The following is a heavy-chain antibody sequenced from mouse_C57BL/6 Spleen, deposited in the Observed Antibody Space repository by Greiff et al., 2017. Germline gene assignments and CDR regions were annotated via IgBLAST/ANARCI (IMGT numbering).Heavy chain of an antibody. CDR3: ANKSPYYYGSSYGYYAMDY. V-gene: IGHV1-26*01. Sequence: EVQLQQSGPELVKPGASVKISCKASGYTFTDYYMNWVKQSHGKSLEWIGDINPNNGGTSYNQKFKGKATLTVDKSSSTAYMELRSLTSEDSAVYYCANKSPYYYGSSYGYYAMDYWGQGTSVTVSS. CDR2: INPNNGGT. CDR1: GYTFTDYY. D-gene: IGHD1-1*01. J-gene: IGHJ4*01.